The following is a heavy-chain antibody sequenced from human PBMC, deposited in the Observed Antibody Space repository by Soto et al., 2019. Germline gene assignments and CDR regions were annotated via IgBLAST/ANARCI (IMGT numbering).Heavy chain of an antibody. V-gene: IGHV6-1*01. D-gene: IGHD1-7*01. CDR2: TYYRSRWYN. CDR1: GDSVSSNSAA. J-gene: IGHJ6*03. CDR3: AGTTSLQWYDMDV. Sequence: QVQLQQSGPGLVRPSQTLSLTCAISGDSVSSNSAAWNWIRQSPSRGREWLGRTYYRSRWYNDYAVSVKSRITVNPDTSKNQFSLHLNSVTPEDTAVYYCAGTTSLQWYDMDVWDKGTTVTVSS.